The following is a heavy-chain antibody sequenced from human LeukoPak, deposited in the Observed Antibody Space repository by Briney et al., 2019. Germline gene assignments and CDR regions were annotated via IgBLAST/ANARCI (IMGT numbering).Heavy chain of an antibody. V-gene: IGHV3-23*01. CDR3: AREPTQYYYDSSGYYGFDWFDP. CDR2: ISGSGGST. CDR1: GFTFISYA. D-gene: IGHD3-22*01. J-gene: IGHJ5*02. Sequence: GGSLRLSCAASGFTFISYAMSWVRQAPVKGLEWVSIISGSGGSTYYADSVKGRFTISRDNSKNTLYLLMNSLRAEDTAVYYCAREPTQYYYDSSGYYGFDWFDPWGQGTLVTVSS.